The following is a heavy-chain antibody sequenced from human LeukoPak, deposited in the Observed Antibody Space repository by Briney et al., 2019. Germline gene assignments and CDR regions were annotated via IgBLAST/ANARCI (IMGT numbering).Heavy chain of an antibody. J-gene: IGHJ4*02. D-gene: IGHD4-17*01. CDR1: GFXFSSYA. V-gene: IGHV3-23*01. CDR2: ISGSGGST. Sequence: GGSLRLSCGASGFXFSSYAISWVRQAPGKGLEWVSAISGSGGSTYYADSLKGRFTISRDNSKNTLYLQMNSLRAEDTAVYYCANGERTVTTGFDYWGQGTLVTVSS. CDR3: ANGERTVTTGFDY.